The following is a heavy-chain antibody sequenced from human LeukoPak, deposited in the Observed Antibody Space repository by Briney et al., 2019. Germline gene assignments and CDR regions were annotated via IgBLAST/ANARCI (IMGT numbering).Heavy chain of an antibody. CDR1: GVSINTYF. CDR2: VYYNGIT. CDR3: ASQLGGTTFH. V-gene: IGHV4-59*01. J-gene: IGHJ4*02. D-gene: IGHD1/OR15-1a*01. Sequence: SETVSLTCTVSGVSINTYFWSWIRQPPGKGLEWIGYVYYNGITNYNPSLKSRVSISLDTSKNQFSLRLNSVTAAETAVYYCASQLGGTTFHWGQGTLVTVSS.